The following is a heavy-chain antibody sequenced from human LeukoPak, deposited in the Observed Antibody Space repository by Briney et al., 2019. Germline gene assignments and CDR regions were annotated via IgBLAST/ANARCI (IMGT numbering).Heavy chain of an antibody. D-gene: IGHD5-18*01. J-gene: IGHJ4*02. CDR2: ISSSSYI. Sequence: PGGSLRLSCAASGFTFSSYSMNWVRQAPGKGLEWVSSISSSSYIYYADSVKGRFTTSRDNAKNSLYLQMNSLRAEDTAVYYCARDPPGYSYGYVVDYFDYWGQGTLVTVSS. CDR1: GFTFSSYS. CDR3: ARDPPGYSYGYVVDYFDY. V-gene: IGHV3-21*01.